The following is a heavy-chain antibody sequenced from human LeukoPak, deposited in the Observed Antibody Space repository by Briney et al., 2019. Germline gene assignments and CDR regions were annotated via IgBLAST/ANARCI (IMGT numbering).Heavy chain of an antibody. V-gene: IGHV3-30*02. CDR2: IRYDGSNK. CDR3: AKGLGFLEWLSFDY. CDR1: GFTFSSYG. J-gene: IGHJ4*02. Sequence: GGSLRLSCAASGFTFSSYGMHWVRQAPGKGLEWVAFIRYDGSNKYYADSVKGRFTISRDNSKNTLYLQMNSLRAEDTAVYYCAKGLGFLEWLSFDYWGQGTLVTVSS. D-gene: IGHD3-3*01.